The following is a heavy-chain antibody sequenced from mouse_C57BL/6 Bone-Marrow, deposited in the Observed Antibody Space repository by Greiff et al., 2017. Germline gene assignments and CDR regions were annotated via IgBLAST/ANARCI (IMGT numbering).Heavy chain of an antibody. J-gene: IGHJ1*03. CDR2: IYPGSGST. D-gene: IGHD2-12*01. V-gene: IGHV1-55*01. Sequence: QVQLQQPGAELVKPGASVKMSCKASGYTFTSYWITWVKQRPGQGLEWIGDIYPGSGSTNYNETFKSKATLTVATSSSTTYMQLGYLTSENSAVYYCARHYYRRSYYFVVWGTGTTLTVSS. CDR1: GYTFTSYW. CDR3: ARHYYRRSYYFVV.